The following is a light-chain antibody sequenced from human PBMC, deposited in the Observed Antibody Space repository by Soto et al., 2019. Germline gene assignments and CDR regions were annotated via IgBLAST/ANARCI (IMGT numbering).Light chain of an antibody. V-gene: IGKV3-20*01. J-gene: IGKJ4*01. CDR3: QQYGGYPLS. CDR2: GAS. Sequence: EIVLTQSPGTLSLSPGERATLSCRASQTVSIDYLAWYQQKPGQAPRLLIYGASNRATGIPDRFSGSGSGTDFTLSISRPEPEDSAVYYCQQYGGYPLSFGGGTQVEI. CDR1: QTVSIDY.